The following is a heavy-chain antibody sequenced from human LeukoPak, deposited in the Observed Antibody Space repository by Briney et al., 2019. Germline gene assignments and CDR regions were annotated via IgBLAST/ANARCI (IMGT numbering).Heavy chain of an antibody. D-gene: IGHD6-6*01. CDR3: ARSLPASRHYFDN. Sequence: GGSLRLSCAASGFTVSDDYLAWVRQAPGTGLEWVSVIYGGGATYYADSVKGRFTISRDGSKNMLFPQMTNLSPEDGAVYYCARSLPASRHYFDNWGQGTPVTVSS. CDR2: IYGGGAT. CDR1: GFTVSDDY. V-gene: IGHV3-53*01. J-gene: IGHJ4*02.